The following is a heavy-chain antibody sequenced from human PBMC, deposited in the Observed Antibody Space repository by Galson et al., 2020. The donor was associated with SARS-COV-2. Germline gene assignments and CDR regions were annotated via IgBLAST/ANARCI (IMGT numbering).Heavy chain of an antibody. CDR3: ARERYDILTGYPTAFDY. Sequence: SETLSLTCTVSGGSISSGDYYWSWIRQPPGKGLEWIGYIYYSGSTYYNPSLKSRVTISVDTSKNQFSLKLSSVTAADTAVYYCARERYDILTGYPTAFDYWGQGTLVTVSS. CDR2: IYYSGST. CDR1: GGSISSGDYY. J-gene: IGHJ4*02. D-gene: IGHD3-9*01. V-gene: IGHV4-30-4*08.